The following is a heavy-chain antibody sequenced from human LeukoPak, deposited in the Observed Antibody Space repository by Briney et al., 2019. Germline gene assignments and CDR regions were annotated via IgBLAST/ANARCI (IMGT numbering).Heavy chain of an antibody. CDR3: SRAHYGSGSYYQY. CDR1: GFNFGDYA. Sequence: GGSLRLSCRASGFNFGDYAMSWFRQAPGKGLEWVGFIRSTPYGGTTEYAASVKGRFIISRDDSKSIAYLQMDSLQTDDAAVYYCSRAHYGSGSYYQYWGQGTLVAVSS. D-gene: IGHD3-10*01. CDR2: IRSTPYGGTT. V-gene: IGHV3-49*03. J-gene: IGHJ4*02.